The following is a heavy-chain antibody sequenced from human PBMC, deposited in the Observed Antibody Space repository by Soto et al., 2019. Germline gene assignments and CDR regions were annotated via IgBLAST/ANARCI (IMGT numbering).Heavy chain of an antibody. J-gene: IGHJ4*02. CDR3: AKDRKVVITPTYYFDY. Sequence: GSLRLSCAASGFAFISYGIHFCRHSPCKWLEWVAVISYDGSNKYYADSVKGRLTISRDNSKNTLYLQMNSLRAEDTAVYYCAKDRKVVITPTYYFDYWGQGTLVTVSS. CDR2: ISYDGSNK. V-gene: IGHV3-30*18. CDR1: GFAFISYG. D-gene: IGHD3-22*01.